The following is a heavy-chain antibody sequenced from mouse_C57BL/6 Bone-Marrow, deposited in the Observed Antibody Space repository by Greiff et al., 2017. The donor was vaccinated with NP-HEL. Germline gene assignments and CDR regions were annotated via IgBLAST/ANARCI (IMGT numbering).Heavy chain of an antibody. CDR3: ARYSLSYGSSFRDWYFDV. Sequence: EVQGVESGGGLVQPGGSLSLSCAASGFTFTDYYMSWVRQPPGKALEWLGFIRNKANGYTTEYSASVKGRFTISRDNSQSILYLQMNALRAEDSATYYCARYSLSYGSSFRDWYFDVWGTGTTVTVSS. CDR2: IRNKANGYTT. J-gene: IGHJ1*03. V-gene: IGHV7-3*01. CDR1: GFTFTDYY. D-gene: IGHD1-1*01.